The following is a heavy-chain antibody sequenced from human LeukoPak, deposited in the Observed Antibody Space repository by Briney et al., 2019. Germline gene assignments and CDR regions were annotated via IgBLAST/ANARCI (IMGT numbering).Heavy chain of an antibody. D-gene: IGHD3-22*01. CDR2: ISAYNGNT. CDR3: ARRGYYYDSSGHYEFDY. Sequence: GASVKVSCKASGYTFTSYGISWVRQAPGQGLEWMGWISAYNGNTNYAQKLQGRVTMTTDTSTSTAYMELRSLRSDDTAVYYCARRGYYYDSSGHYEFDYWGQGTLVTVSS. V-gene: IGHV1-18*01. CDR1: GYTFTSYG. J-gene: IGHJ4*02.